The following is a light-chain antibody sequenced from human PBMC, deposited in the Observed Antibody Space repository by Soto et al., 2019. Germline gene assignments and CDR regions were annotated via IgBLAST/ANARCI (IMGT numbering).Light chain of an antibody. CDR2: GAF. CDR1: ESVLFTSNKKNY. Sequence: DIVMTRSPDSLAVSLGESATINCKSIESVLFTSNKKNYLAWYQHKPGQAPRLLMHGAFNRASGIPDRFSGSASGTDFTLTISRLEPEDFAVYYCQQYNTAPMTFGGGTKVDI. CDR3: QQYNTAPMT. V-gene: IGKV4-1*01. J-gene: IGKJ4*01.